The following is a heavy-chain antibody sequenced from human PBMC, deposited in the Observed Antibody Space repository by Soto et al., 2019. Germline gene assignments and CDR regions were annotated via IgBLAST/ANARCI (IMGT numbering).Heavy chain of an antibody. J-gene: IGHJ6*02. CDR1: GYTFSTYA. CDR3: ARGKGMEENYYYHGMDV. Sequence: VASVKVSCKASGYTFSTYALHWVRQAPGQGLEWMGWINGGNGHTRYSQKFKDRVTISRDTPASTAYMELSGLRSEDTAVYYCARGKGMEENYYYHGMDVWGQGTTVTVSS. V-gene: IGHV1-3*01. D-gene: IGHD1-1*01. CDR2: INGGNGHT.